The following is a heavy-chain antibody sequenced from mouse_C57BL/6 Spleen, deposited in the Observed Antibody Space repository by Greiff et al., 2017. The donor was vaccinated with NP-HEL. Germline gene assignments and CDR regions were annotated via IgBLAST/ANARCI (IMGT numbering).Heavy chain of an antibody. CDR3: TRRGSNYDY. J-gene: IGHJ2*01. D-gene: IGHD2-5*01. CDR1: GYTFTDYE. CDR2: IDPETGGT. Sequence: VKLQESGAELVRPGASVTLSCKASGYTFTDYEMHWVKQTPVHGLEWIGAIDPETGGTAYNQKFKGKAILTADKSSSTAYMELRSLTSEDSAVYYCTRRGSNYDYWGQGTTLTVSS. V-gene: IGHV1-15*01.